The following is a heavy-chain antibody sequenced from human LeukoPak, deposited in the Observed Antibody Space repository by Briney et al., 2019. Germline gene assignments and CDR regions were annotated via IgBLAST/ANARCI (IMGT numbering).Heavy chain of an antibody. J-gene: IGHJ4*02. CDR2: IYPDDSDT. CDR1: GYSFTNYW. Sequence: GESLKISCKGSGYSFTNYWIGWVRQMPGKGLEWMGIIYPDDSDTKYSPSFQGQVAFSADKSVNTAYLQWSSLKASDSAMYYCARFEVNHEDSSSFYYFDYWGQGTLVTVSS. D-gene: IGHD3-22*01. V-gene: IGHV5-51*01. CDR3: ARFEVNHEDSSSFYYFDY.